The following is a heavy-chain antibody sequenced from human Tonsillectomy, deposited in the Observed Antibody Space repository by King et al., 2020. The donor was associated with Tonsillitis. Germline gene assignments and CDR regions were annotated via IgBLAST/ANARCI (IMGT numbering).Heavy chain of an antibody. CDR3: ARSYSSSWYYWYFDL. CDR1: GGSFSGYY. D-gene: IGHD6-13*01. Sequence: VQLPQWGAGLLKPSETLSLTCAVYGGSFSGYYWSWIRQPPGKGLEWIGEINHSGSTNYNPSLKGRVTISVDTSKNQFSLKLSSVTAADTAVYYCARSYSSSWYYWYFDLWGRGTLVTVSS. CDR2: INHSGST. J-gene: IGHJ2*01. V-gene: IGHV4-34*01.